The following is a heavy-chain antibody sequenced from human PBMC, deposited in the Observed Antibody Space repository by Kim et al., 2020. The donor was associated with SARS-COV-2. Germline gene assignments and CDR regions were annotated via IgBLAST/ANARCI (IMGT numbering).Heavy chain of an antibody. CDR1: GGSISSYY. CDR3: TRGGYGAHFDY. CDR2: IYYSGST. Sequence: SETLSLTCTVSGGSISSYYWSWIRQAPGKGLEWIGYIYYSGSTNYNPSLKNRLTTSVDTSKNQFSLKLSSVTAADTAVYYCTRGGYGAHFDYWGQGTLVTVSS. J-gene: IGHJ4*02. V-gene: IGHV4-59*13. D-gene: IGHD5-18*01.